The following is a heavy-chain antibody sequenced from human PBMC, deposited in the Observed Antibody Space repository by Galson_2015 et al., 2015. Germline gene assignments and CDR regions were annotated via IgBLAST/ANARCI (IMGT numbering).Heavy chain of an antibody. V-gene: IGHV6-1*01. CDR1: GDSVSSNSAA. J-gene: IGHJ4*02. CDR2: TFYRSKWYY. CDR3: ARGLVAGTRFFDY. Sequence: CAISGDSVSSNSAAWNWIRQSSSRGLEWLGRTFYRSKWYYDYAVSVKSRITINSDTSKNQFSLQLNSVSPEDTAVYYCARGLVAGTRFFDYWGQGTLVTVSS. D-gene: IGHD6-19*01.